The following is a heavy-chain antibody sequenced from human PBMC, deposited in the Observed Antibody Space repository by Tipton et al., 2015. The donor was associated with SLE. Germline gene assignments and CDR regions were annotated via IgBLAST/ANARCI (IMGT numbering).Heavy chain of an antibody. CDR2: TYYRSKWYN. J-gene: IGHJ6*03. CDR1: GDSVSSNSAA. Sequence: GLVKPSQTLSLTCAISGDSVSSNSAAWNWIRQSPSRGLEWLGRTYYRSKWYNDYAVSVKSRITINPDTSKNQFSLQLNSVTPEGTAVYYCARAGDIMIVVPRGYYYYMDVWGKGTTVTVSS. V-gene: IGHV6-1*01. CDR3: ARAGDIMIVVPRGYYYYMDV. D-gene: IGHD3-22*01.